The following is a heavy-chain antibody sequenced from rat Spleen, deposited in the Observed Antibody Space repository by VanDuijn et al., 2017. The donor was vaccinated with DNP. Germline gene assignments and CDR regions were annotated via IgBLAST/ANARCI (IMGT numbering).Heavy chain of an antibody. Sequence: QVQLKESGPGLVQPSQTLSLTCTVSGFSLTTYSVSWVRQPSGKGPEWMGRMWYDGDTAYNSALKSRLSISRDTSKSQVFFKIDSLQTEDTATYYCATQRYYDGRYYYGFDYWGQGVMVTVSS. J-gene: IGHJ2*01. V-gene: IGHV2-63*01. CDR2: MWYDGDT. CDR3: ATQRYYDGRYYYGFDY. D-gene: IGHD1-12*02. CDR1: GFSLTTYS.